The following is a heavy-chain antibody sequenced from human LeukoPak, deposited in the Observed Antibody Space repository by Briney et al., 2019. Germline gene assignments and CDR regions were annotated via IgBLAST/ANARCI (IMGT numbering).Heavy chain of an antibody. V-gene: IGHV4-34*01. J-gene: IGHJ6*03. CDR3: ARVRRQLALYYYYYYYMDV. D-gene: IGHD6-6*01. Sequence: ETLSLTCAVYGGSFSGYYWSWIRQPPGKGLEWIGEINHSGSTNYNPSLKSRVTISVDTSKNQFSLKLSSVTAADTAVYYCARVRRQLALYYYYYYYMDVWGKGTTVTVSS. CDR2: INHSGST. CDR1: GGSFSGYY.